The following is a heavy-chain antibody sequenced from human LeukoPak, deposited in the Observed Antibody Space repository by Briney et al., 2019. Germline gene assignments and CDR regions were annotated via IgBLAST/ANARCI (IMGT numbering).Heavy chain of an antibody. V-gene: IGHV4-59*01. CDR3: ARVPSYYDYVWGSYRSGAFDI. J-gene: IGHJ3*02. D-gene: IGHD3-16*02. Sequence: SETLSLTCTVSGGSISSYYWSWIRQPPGKGLEWIGHIYYSGSTNYNPSLKSRVTISVDTSKNQFSLKLSSVTAADTAVYYCARVPSYYDYVWGSYRSGAFDIWGQGTMVTVSS. CDR1: GGSISSYY. CDR2: IYYSGST.